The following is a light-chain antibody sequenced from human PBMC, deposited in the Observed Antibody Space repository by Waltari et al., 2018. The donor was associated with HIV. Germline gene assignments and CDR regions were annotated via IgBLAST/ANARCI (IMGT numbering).Light chain of an antibody. V-gene: IGLV2-11*01. CDR2: VVN. CDR3: CSFAGTYTV. J-gene: IGLJ3*02. Sequence: QSALTQPRSVSGSPGQSVTIPCTGTSSDVGNGYNYVSWYQQHPGKAPKLIIYVVNKRPSGVPDRFSGSKSDNTASLTISGLQAEDEADYYCCSFAGTYTVFGGGTKLTVL. CDR1: SSDVGNGYNY.